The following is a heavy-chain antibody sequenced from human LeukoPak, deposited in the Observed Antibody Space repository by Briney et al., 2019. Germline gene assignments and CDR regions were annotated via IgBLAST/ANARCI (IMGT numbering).Heavy chain of an antibody. CDR2: IYTSGST. Sequence: SETLSLTCTVSGGSISIYYWSWIRQPAGKGLEWIGRIYTSGSTNYNPSLKSRVTMSVVTSKNQFSLKLSSVTAADTAVYYCARGVELLTYYYYMDVWGKGTTVTVSS. CDR3: ARGVELLTYYYYMDV. V-gene: IGHV4-4*07. D-gene: IGHD1-26*01. CDR1: GGSISIYY. J-gene: IGHJ6*03.